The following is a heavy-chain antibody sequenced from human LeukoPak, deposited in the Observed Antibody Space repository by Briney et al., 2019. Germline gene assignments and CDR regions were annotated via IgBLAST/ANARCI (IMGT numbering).Heavy chain of an antibody. CDR2: IYYSGST. J-gene: IGHJ4*02. D-gene: IGHD2-2*01. CDR1: GGSISSSSYY. CDR3: ARHMCSSTSCGFDY. Sequence: PSETLSLTCTVSGGSISSSSYYWGWIRQPPGKGLEWIGSIYYSGSTYYNPSLKSRVTISVDTSKNQFSLKLSSVTAADTAVYYCARHMCSSTSCGFDYWGQGTLVTVSS. V-gene: IGHV4-39*01.